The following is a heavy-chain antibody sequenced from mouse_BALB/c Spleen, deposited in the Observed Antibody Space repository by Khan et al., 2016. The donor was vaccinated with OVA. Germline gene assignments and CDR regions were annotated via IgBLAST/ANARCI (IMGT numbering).Heavy chain of an antibody. J-gene: IGHJ2*01. CDR1: GYSFTGYF. D-gene: IGHD1-1*01. CDR3: TRIYRSDFDY. Sequence: VQLKESGPELVRPGASVKISCKASGYSFTGYFMNWVMQSHGKSLEWIGRINPHIGETFYNQRFKDKATLTVDESSSTAHMELRSLASKDSAVYYCTRIYRSDFDYWGQGTTLTVSS. CDR2: INPHIGET. V-gene: IGHV1-20*02.